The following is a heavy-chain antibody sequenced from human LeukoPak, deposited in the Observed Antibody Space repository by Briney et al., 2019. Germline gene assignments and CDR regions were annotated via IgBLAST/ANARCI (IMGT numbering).Heavy chain of an antibody. CDR1: GFTFSISA. CDR2: ISGSVVST. J-gene: IGHJ4*02. V-gene: IGHV3-23*01. CDR3: AKDRNSGNYYQTGDFHY. D-gene: IGHD1-26*01. Sequence: AGGSLRLSCAASGFTFSISAMSWVRQAQGKRLEWVSGISGSVVSTYYADSVKGRFTISRDNSKNTLYLQMNSLRAEDTALYYCAKDRNSGNYYQTGDFHYWGQGILVTVSS.